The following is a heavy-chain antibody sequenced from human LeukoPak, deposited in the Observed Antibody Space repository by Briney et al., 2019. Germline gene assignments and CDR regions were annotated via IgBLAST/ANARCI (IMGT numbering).Heavy chain of an antibody. CDR2: ISGSGGST. V-gene: IGHV3-23*01. CDR3: AKDWGLVVPVYFDY. CDR1: GVTLYNYA. D-gene: IGHD2-2*01. J-gene: IGHJ4*02. Sequence: GGAPRISFAAPGVTLYNYAMSWGRPAPGKGLGWGSAISGSGGSTYYADSVKGRFTISRDNSKNTLYLQMNSLRAEDTAVYYCAKDWGLVVPVYFDYWGQGTLVTVSS.